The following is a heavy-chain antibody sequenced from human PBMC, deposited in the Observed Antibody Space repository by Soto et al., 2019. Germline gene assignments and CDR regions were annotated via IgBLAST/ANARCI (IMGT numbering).Heavy chain of an antibody. J-gene: IGHJ6*02. D-gene: IGHD2-15*01. V-gene: IGHV1-69*06. CDR1: GGTFSSYA. CDR3: TRGDYYYYGMDV. Sequence: SVKVSCKASGGTFSSYAISWVRQAPGQGLEWMGGIIPIFGTANYAQKFQGRVTITVDKSTSTAYMELSSLRSEDTAVYYCTRGDYYYYGMDVWGQGTTVTVSS. CDR2: IIPIFGTA.